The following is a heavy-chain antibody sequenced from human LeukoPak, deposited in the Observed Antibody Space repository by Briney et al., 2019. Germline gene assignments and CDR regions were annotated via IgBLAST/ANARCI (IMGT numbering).Heavy chain of an antibody. CDR1: GYTFTTYA. CDR2: INPNSGGT. Sequence: ASVKVSCKASGYTFTTYAMNWVRQAPGQGPEWMGWINPNSGGTDYSQKFQGRVTMTRDTSSSTVYMELKRLTSDDTAIYYCGRDRVPMLHGGYNYFDPWGQGTLVTVSS. CDR3: GRDRVPMLHGGYNYFDP. D-gene: IGHD3-22*01. V-gene: IGHV1-2*02. J-gene: IGHJ5*02.